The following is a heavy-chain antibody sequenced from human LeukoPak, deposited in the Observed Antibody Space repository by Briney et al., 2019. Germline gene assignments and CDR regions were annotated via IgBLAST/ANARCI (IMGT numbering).Heavy chain of an antibody. V-gene: IGHV1-69-2*01. J-gene: IGHJ5*02. CDR2: VDPEDGET. D-gene: IGHD3-9*01. Sequence: ASAKISCKASGYTFSASHMHWFQQAPGKGLEWMGRVDPEDGETVYAKQFQGRLTISADTSTDTAYLDLINLKSEDTAVYYCARETGSSSSGTSRFDPWGQGTLVTVSS. CDR1: GYTFSASH. CDR3: ARETGSSSSGTSRFDP.